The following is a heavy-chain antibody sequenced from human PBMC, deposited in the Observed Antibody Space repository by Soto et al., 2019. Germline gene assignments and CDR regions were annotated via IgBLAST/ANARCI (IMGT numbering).Heavy chain of an antibody. CDR3: AKDYATYRKGRETNYYYYYGMDV. CDR2: ISWDGGST. Sequence: GGSLRLSCAASGFTFDDYTMHWVRQAPGKGLEWVSLISWDGGSTYYADSVKGRFTISRDNSKNSLYLQMNSLRTEDTALYYCAKDYATYRKGRETNYYYYYGMDVWGQGTTVTVSS. CDR1: GFTFDDYT. V-gene: IGHV3-43*01. D-gene: IGHD3-16*02. J-gene: IGHJ6*02.